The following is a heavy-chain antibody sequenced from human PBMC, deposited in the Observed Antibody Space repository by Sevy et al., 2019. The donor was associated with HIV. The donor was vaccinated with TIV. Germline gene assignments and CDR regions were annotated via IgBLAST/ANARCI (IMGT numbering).Heavy chain of an antibody. CDR2: INSEGFVR. J-gene: IGHJ6*03. Sequence: GGPLRLSCEASGFTFSSHWMQWVRQVAGKGLEWLLRINSEGFVRVYADSVKGRFIISRDNAKNTVYLQMNNLRAEDTAVYYCVRAGMSVYEYYMDVWGKGATVTVSS. D-gene: IGHD3-22*01. CDR3: VRAGMSVYEYYMDV. CDR1: GFTFSSHW. V-gene: IGHV3-74*01.